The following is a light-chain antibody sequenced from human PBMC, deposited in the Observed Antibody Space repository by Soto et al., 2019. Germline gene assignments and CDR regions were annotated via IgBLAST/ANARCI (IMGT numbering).Light chain of an antibody. CDR2: DAS. J-gene: IGKJ1*01. CDR1: QSVTSN. V-gene: IGKV3-15*01. Sequence: EIVMTQSPATLSVSPGERATLSCRASQSVTSNFAWYQQKPGQAPRLLIYDASTRATGIPSRFSGSGSGTEFTLTISSLQPDDFATYYCQQYNGYGRFGQGTKVDIK. CDR3: QQYNGYGR.